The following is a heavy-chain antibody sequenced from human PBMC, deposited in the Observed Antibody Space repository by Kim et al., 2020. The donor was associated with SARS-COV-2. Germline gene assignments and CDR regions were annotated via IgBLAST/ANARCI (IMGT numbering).Heavy chain of an antibody. D-gene: IGHD3-22*01. Sequence: GGSLRLSCAASGFTFSNYWMHWVRQVPGKGLIWVSRIKSDGSDTVYADSVKGRFTVSRDNVKNMLHLQMNSLKDEDTALYYCVRGVYYYDSNAYGHWGQGTLVTVSP. V-gene: IGHV3-74*01. J-gene: IGHJ4*02. CDR3: VRGVYYYDSNAYGH. CDR2: IKSDGSDT. CDR1: GFTFSNYW.